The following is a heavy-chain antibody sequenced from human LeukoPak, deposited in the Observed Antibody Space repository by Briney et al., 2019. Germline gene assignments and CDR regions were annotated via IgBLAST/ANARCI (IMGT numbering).Heavy chain of an antibody. CDR3: AKDFGLDYGDYVVLPDY. CDR1: GSTFSSYG. J-gene: IGHJ4*02. Sequence: GGSLSLSCAASGSTFSSYGMHWVRQAPGKGLEWVAVIWYDGSNKYYADSVKGRFTISRDNSKNTLYLQMNSLRAEDTAVYYCAKDFGLDYGDYVVLPDYWGQGTLVTVSS. CDR2: IWYDGSNK. D-gene: IGHD4-17*01. V-gene: IGHV3-33*06.